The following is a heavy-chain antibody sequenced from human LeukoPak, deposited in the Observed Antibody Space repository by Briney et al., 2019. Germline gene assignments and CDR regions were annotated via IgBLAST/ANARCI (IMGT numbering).Heavy chain of an antibody. V-gene: IGHV4-39*01. D-gene: IGHD1-1*01. CDR3: ARQRTWNHEFDY. Sequence: SETLSLTCAVSGGSINSGSYYWGWIRQPLGKGLEWIGSIHYSGRTYYNPALKSRVTISVDTSKNQFSLKLSSVTAADTAVYHCARQRTWNHEFDYWGRGTLVTVSS. J-gene: IGHJ4*02. CDR2: IHYSGRT. CDR1: GGSINSGSYY.